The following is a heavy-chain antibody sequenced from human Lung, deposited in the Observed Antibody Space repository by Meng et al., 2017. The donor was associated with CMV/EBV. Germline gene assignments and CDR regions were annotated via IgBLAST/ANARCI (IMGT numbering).Heavy chain of an antibody. CDR2: IYHSGST. CDR3: ASFPPPGKQWLVTDY. V-gene: IGHV4-4*02. J-gene: IGHJ4*02. Sequence: QVPLQGSGPGLVNPSGNLSLTCAVSGGSISSSNWWSWVRQPPGKGLEWIGEIYHSGSTNYNPSLKSRVTISVDKSKNQFSLKLSSVTAADTAVYYCASFPPPGKQWLVTDYWGQGTLVTVSS. D-gene: IGHD6-19*01. CDR1: GGSISSSNW.